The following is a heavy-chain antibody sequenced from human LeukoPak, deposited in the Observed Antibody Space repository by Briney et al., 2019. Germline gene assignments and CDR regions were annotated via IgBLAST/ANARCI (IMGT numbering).Heavy chain of an antibody. CDR3: ARLDWGDYVPFDY. CDR1: GGSISSSGYY. Sequence: PSETLSLTCTVSGGSISSSGYYWGWIRQPPGKGLEWIGSIYYSGSTQYNPSLKSRVTISVDTSKNQFSLKLSSVTAADTAVYYCARLDWGDYVPFDYWGQGTLVTVSS. V-gene: IGHV4-39*01. CDR2: IYYSGST. J-gene: IGHJ4*02. D-gene: IGHD4-17*01.